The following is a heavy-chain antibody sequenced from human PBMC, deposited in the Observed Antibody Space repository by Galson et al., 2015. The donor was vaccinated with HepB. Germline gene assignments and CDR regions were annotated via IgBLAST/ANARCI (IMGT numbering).Heavy chain of an antibody. V-gene: IGHV3-30*18. CDR3: AKIVAGTTTNYYAMDV. CDR2: ISYDGSNK. D-gene: IGHD6-19*01. CDR1: GFTFSKYG. J-gene: IGHJ6*02. Sequence: SLRLSCAASGFTFSKYGIHWVRQAPGKGLEWVAVISYDGSNKYYVESVKGRFTISRDNSKNTLYLQMSSLRAEDTAVYFCAKIVAGTTTNYYAMDVWGQGTTVTVSS.